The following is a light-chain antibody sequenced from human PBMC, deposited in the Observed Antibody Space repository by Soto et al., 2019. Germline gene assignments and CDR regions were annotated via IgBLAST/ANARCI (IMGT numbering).Light chain of an antibody. CDR1: QSVLYSSNNKNY. Sequence: DIVMTQSPDSLAVSLGERATINCKSSQSVLYSSNNKNYLAWFQQKSGQPPKLLFYWASTRESGVPDRFSGSGSGTYFTLTISSLQAEDVAVYYCQQYYTAPYTFGQGTKLEIK. J-gene: IGKJ2*01. CDR2: WAS. V-gene: IGKV4-1*01. CDR3: QQYYTAPYT.